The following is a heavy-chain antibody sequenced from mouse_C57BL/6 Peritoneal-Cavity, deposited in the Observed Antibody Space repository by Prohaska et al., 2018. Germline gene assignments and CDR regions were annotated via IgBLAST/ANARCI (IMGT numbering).Heavy chain of an antibody. CDR2: INSDGSAI. CDR1: GFTFSGFW. J-gene: IGHJ1*03. CDR3: MRYGNYWYFDV. V-gene: IGHV11-2*01. D-gene: IGHD2-1*01. Sequence: EVQLLETGGGLVQPGGSRGLSCEGSGFTFSGFWMSWVRQTPGKTLEWIGDINSDGSAIKYAPSIKDRFSIFRDNDKSTLYLQMGNGRSEDTATYFCMRYGNYWYFDVWGTGTTVTVSS.